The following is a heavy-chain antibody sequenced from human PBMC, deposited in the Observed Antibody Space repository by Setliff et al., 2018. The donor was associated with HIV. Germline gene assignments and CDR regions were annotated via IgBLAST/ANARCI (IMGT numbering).Heavy chain of an antibody. J-gene: IGHJ4*02. D-gene: IGHD3-22*01. CDR2: ISSSSSYI. CDR1: GFTFSSYS. Sequence: GGSLRLSCAASGFTFSSYSMNWVRQAPGKGLEGVSSISSSSSYIYYADSVKGRFTISRDNAKNSLYLQMNSLRAADTAVYYCAKRVTATSPSWLDYGGQGTLVTVSS. CDR3: AKRVTATSPSWLDY. V-gene: IGHV3-21*04.